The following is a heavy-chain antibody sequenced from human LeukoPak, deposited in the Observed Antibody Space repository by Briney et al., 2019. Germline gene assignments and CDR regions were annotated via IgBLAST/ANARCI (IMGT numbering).Heavy chain of an antibody. CDR3: ARTKWRYYYDSSGYYVDY. CDR1: GGSFSGYY. Sequence: SETLSLTCAVYGGSFSGYYWSWIRQPPGKGLEWIGVINHSGSTNYNPSLKSRVTISVDTSKNQFSLKLSSVTAADTAVYYCARTKWRYYYDSSGYYVDYWGQGTLVTVSS. D-gene: IGHD3-22*01. V-gene: IGHV4-34*01. J-gene: IGHJ4*02. CDR2: INHSGST.